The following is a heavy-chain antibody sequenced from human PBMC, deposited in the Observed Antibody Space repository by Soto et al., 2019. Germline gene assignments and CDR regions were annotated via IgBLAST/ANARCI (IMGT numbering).Heavy chain of an antibody. D-gene: IGHD6-19*01. CDR1: GFTFSSYS. J-gene: IGHJ4*02. Sequence: EVQLVESGGGLVKPGGSLRLSCAASGFTFSSYSMNWVRQAPGKGLEWVSSISSSSSYIYYADSVKGRFTISRDNAKNSLYLQMNSLRAEDTAVYYCARDLGYSSGWYGYWGQGTLVTVSS. V-gene: IGHV3-21*01. CDR2: ISSSSSYI. CDR3: ARDLGYSSGWYGY.